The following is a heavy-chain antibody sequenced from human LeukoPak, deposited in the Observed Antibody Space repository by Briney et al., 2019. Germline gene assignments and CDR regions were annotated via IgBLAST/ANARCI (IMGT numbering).Heavy chain of an antibody. D-gene: IGHD3-22*01. CDR2: IYYTGTT. CDR1: GGSISTGDHY. J-gene: IGHJ4*02. Sequence: PSETLSLTCTVSGGSISTGDHYWSWVRQPPGKGLEWVAYIYYTGTTYSNPSLRSRVFMAVDTSKNQFSLKLNSVTAADTAVYYCATYYDSSGPTFDHWRQGALVTVSS. V-gene: IGHV4-30-4*01. CDR3: ATYYDSSGPTFDH.